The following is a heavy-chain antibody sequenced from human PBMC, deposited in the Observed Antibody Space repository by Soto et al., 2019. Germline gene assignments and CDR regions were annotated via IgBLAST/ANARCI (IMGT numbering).Heavy chain of an antibody. Sequence: GASVKVSCKASGGTFSSYAISWVRQAPGQGLEWMGGINPKSGGTSTAQKFQGWVTMTTDTSISTASMELTRLTSDDTAVYFCTKSRRGILMVYGFGGMDVWGQGTTVTVSS. D-gene: IGHD2-8*01. V-gene: IGHV1-2*04. CDR1: GGTFSSYA. CDR2: INPKSGGT. CDR3: TKSRRGILMVYGFGGMDV. J-gene: IGHJ6*02.